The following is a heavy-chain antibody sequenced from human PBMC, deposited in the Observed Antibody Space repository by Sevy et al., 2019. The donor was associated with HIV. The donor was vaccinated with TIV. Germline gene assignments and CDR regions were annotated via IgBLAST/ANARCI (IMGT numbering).Heavy chain of an antibody. V-gene: IGHV3-7*01. CDR2: MNHDGSEI. D-gene: IGHD3-10*01. CDR3: GTRPDTTLARGS. CDR1: GFTFSISW. J-gene: IGHJ5*02. Sequence: GGSLRLSCAVSGFTFSISWMSWVRQAPGKGLEWVAIMNHDGSEIFYVDSVKGRFTISRDNAKNSLFLQMDSLRDEDTAVYYCGTRPDTTLARGSSGQGTLVTVSS.